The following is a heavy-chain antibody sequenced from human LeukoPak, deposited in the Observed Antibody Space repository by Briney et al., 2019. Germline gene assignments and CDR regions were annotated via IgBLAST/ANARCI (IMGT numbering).Heavy chain of an antibody. V-gene: IGHV1-2*02. Sequence: ASVKVSCKASGYTFTGYYMHWVRQAPGQGLEWMGWINPNSGGTNYAQRFQGRVTMTRDTSISTAYMELSRLRSEDTAVYYCARAGGRCSSTSCLYNWFDPWGQGTLVTVSS. CDR2: INPNSGGT. CDR1: GYTFTGYY. D-gene: IGHD2-2*01. CDR3: ARAGGRCSSTSCLYNWFDP. J-gene: IGHJ5*02.